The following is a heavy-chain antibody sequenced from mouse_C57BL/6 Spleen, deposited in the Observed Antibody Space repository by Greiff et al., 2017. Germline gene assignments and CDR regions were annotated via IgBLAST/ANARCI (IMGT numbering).Heavy chain of an antibody. V-gene: IGHV1-82*01. D-gene: IGHD2-1*01. J-gene: IGHJ2*01. CDR3: ARRGYGNFYYFDY. CDR2: IYPGDGDT. Sequence: QVQLKESGPELVKPGASVKISCKASGYAFSSSWMNWVKQRPGKGLEWIGRIYPGDGDTNYNGKFKGKATLTADKSSSTAYMQLSSLTSEDSAVYFCARRGYGNFYYFDYWGQGTTLTVSS. CDR1: GYAFSSSW.